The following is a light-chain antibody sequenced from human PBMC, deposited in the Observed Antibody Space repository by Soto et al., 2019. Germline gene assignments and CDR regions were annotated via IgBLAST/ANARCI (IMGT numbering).Light chain of an antibody. CDR1: SSNIGSNY. V-gene: IGLV1-47*01. J-gene: IGLJ1*01. CDR2: RNN. Sequence: QSVLTQPPSASGTPGQRVTISCSGSSSNIGSNYVYWYQQLPGTAPKLLIYRNNQRPSGVPDRFSGSKSVTSASLTISGLQAEDEAGYHCSSYSSTSTRRRFGAGTKVTVL. CDR3: SSYSSTSTRRR.